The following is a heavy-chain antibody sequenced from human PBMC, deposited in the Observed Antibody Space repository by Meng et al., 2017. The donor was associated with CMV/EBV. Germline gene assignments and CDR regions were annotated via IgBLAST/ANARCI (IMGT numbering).Heavy chain of an antibody. Sequence: GGSLRLSCAASGFTFSSYGMHWVRQAPGKGLEWVAVIWYDGSNKYYADSVKGRFTISRDHSKNTLYLQMNSLRAEDTAVYYCAKEEGNEGGNSVSDYWGQGTLVTVSS. V-gene: IGHV3-33*06. J-gene: IGHJ4*02. CDR2: IWYDGSNK. CDR1: GFTFSSYG. D-gene: IGHD4-23*01. CDR3: AKEEGNEGGNSVSDY.